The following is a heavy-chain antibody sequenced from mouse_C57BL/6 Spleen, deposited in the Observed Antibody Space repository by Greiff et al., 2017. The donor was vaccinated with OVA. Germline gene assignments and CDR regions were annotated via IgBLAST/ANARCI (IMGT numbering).Heavy chain of an antibody. CDR2: IYPGDGDT. D-gene: IGHD2-14*01. J-gene: IGHJ2*01. Sequence: VQLQQSGPELVKPGASVKISCKASGYAFSSSWMNWVKQRPGTGLEWIGRIYPGDGDTNYNGKFKGKATLTADKSSSTAYMQLSSLTSEDSAVYCCAREGGTPLDYWGQGTTLTVSS. CDR1: GYAFSSSW. CDR3: AREGGTPLDY. V-gene: IGHV1-82*01.